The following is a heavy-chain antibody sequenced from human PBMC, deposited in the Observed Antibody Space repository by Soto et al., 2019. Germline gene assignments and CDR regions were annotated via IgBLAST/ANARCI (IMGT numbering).Heavy chain of an antibody. D-gene: IGHD6-13*01. CDR3: AKDRIAAAEPYYYYYGMDV. Sequence: GGSLRLSCSASGFTFSSYAMSWVRQAPGKGLEWVSAISGSGGSTYYADSVKGRFTISRDNSKNTLYLQMNSLRAEDTAVYYCAKDRIAAAEPYYYYYGMDVWGQGTTVTVSS. CDR2: ISGSGGST. V-gene: IGHV3-23*01. CDR1: GFTFSSYA. J-gene: IGHJ6*02.